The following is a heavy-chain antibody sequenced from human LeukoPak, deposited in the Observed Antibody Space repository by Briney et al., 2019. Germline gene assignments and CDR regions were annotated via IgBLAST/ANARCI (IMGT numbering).Heavy chain of an antibody. CDR3: ARHYYDRTGYYYFDY. J-gene: IGHJ4*02. Sequence: SETLSLTCTVSGGSISSYYWSWIRQPPGKGLEWIGYIYYSGSTNYNPSLKSRVTISVDTSKNQFSLKLSSVTAADTAVYYCARHYYDRTGYYYFDYWGQGTLVTVSS. CDR2: IYYSGST. CDR1: GGSISSYY. V-gene: IGHV4-59*08. D-gene: IGHD3-22*01.